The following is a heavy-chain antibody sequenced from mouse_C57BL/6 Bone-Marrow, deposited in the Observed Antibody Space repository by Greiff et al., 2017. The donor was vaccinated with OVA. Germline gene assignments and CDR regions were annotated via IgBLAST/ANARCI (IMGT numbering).Heavy chain of an antibody. D-gene: IGHD2-3*01. CDR3: ARRGLLGGFDY. CDR2: ISSGGSYT. CDR1: GFTFSSYG. V-gene: IGHV5-6*02. J-gene: IGHJ2*01. Sequence: EVKVVESGGDLVKPGGSLKLSCAASGFTFSSYGMSWVRQTPDKRLEWVATISSGGSYTYYPDSVKGRFTISRDNAKNTLYLQMSSLKSEDTAMYYCARRGLLGGFDYWGQGTTLTVSS.